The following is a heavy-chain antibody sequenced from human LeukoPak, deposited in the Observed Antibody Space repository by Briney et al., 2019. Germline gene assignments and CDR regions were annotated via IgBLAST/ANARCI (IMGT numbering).Heavy chain of an antibody. CDR2: MNPNSGNT. CDR3: ARDRSYYYDSSGYYNWFDP. D-gene: IGHD3-22*01. V-gene: IGHV1-8*01. J-gene: IGHJ5*02. CDR1: GYTFTSYD. Sequence: EASVKVSCKASGYTFTSYDIHWVRQATGQGLEWMGWMNPNSGNTGYAQKFQGRVTMTRNTSISTAYMELSSLRSEDTAVYYCARDRSYYYDSSGYYNWFDPWGQGTLVTVSS.